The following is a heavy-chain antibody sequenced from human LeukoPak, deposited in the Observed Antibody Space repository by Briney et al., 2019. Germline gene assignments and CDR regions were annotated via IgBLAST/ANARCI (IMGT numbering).Heavy chain of an antibody. CDR1: GGTFSSYA. CDR3: ARASNIAAAGDLMMDV. D-gene: IGHD6-13*01. Sequence: ASVKVSCKASGGTFSSYAISWVRQATGQGLEWMGWMNPNSGNTGYAQKFQGRVTMTRNTSISTAYMELSSLRSEDTAVYYCARASNIAAAGDLMMDVWGKGTTVTISS. J-gene: IGHJ6*04. CDR2: MNPNSGNT. V-gene: IGHV1-8*02.